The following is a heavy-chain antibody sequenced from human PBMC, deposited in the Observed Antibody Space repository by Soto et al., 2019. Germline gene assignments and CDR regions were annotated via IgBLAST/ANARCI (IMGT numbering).Heavy chain of an antibody. CDR1: GGTFSSYA. CDR3: AREEGQQRGWGMDV. CDR2: IIPIFGTP. Sequence: ASVKVSCKASGGTFSSYAISWVRQAPGQGLEWMGGIIPIFGTPNYAQKFQGRVTITADESTSTAYMELSSLRSDDTAVYYCAREEGQQRGWGMDVWGQGTTVTVSS. J-gene: IGHJ6*02. D-gene: IGHD6-13*01. V-gene: IGHV1-69*13.